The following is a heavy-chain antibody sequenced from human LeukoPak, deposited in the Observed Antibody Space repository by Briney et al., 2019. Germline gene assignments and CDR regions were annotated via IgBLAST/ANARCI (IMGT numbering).Heavy chain of an antibody. D-gene: IGHD5-12*01. J-gene: IGHJ4*02. Sequence: SETLSLTCTVSGGSISSGGHYWSWIRQHPGKGLEWIGYIYYSGSTYYNPSLKSRATISVDTSKNQFSLKLSSVTAADTAVYYCARDSGYRIDYWGQGTLVTVSS. CDR1: GGSISSGGHY. CDR3: ARDSGYRIDY. V-gene: IGHV4-31*03. CDR2: IYYSGST.